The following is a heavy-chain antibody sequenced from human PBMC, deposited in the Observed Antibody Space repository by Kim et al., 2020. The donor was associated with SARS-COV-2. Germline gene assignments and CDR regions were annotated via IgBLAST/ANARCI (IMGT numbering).Heavy chain of an antibody. CDR1: GGSFSGYY. D-gene: IGHD6-6*01. CDR2: INHSGST. V-gene: IGHV4-34*01. CDR3: ARSRQTGADIAARRFDY. Sequence: SETLSLTCAVYGGSFSGYYWSWIRQPPGKGLEWIGEINHSGSTNYNPSLKSRVTISVDTSKNQFSLKLSSVTAADTAVYYCARSRQTGADIAARRFDYWGQGTLVTVSS. J-gene: IGHJ4*02.